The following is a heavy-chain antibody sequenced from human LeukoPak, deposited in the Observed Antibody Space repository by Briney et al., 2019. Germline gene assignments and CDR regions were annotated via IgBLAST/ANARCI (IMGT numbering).Heavy chain of an antibody. CDR1: GFTFSTYW. D-gene: IGHD3-10*01. CDR3: ATQGFGQSTTFDY. CDR2: INQDGSRK. J-gene: IGHJ4*02. Sequence: GSLILSCAASGFTFSTYWMTWVRQAPGKGVGLVANINQDGSRKNYVDSVKGRFTISRDDTYNFLYLQMDSLRAEDAAIYYCATQGFGQSTTFDYWGQGTLVTVSA. V-gene: IGHV3-7*01.